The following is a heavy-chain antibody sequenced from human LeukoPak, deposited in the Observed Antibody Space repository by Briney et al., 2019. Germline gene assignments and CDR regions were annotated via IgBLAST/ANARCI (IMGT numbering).Heavy chain of an antibody. D-gene: IGHD7-27*01. V-gene: IGHV3-23*01. CDR3: AKDGNWARFEN. J-gene: IGHJ4*02. CDR1: GFAFSNYG. Sequence: GGSLRLSCAASGFAFSNYGMNWVRQAPGKGLEWVSGITGSGGTTYYADSVKGRFTISRDNSKNTLYLQMNSPRAEDTAAYYCAKDGNWARFENWGQGTLVTVSS. CDR2: ITGSGGTT.